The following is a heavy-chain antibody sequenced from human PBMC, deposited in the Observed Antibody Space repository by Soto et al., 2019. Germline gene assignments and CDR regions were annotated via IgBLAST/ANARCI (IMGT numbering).Heavy chain of an antibody. CDR3: ARTIYGSRRPDNGGYFDY. Sequence: ASVKVSCKASGGTFSSYAISWVRQAPGQGLEWMGGIIPIFGTANYAQKFQGRVTITADESTSTAYMELSSLRSEDTAVYYCARTIYGSRRPDNGGYFDYWGQGTMVTVYS. CDR1: GGTFSSYA. CDR2: IIPIFGTA. J-gene: IGHJ4*02. V-gene: IGHV1-69*13. D-gene: IGHD3-10*01.